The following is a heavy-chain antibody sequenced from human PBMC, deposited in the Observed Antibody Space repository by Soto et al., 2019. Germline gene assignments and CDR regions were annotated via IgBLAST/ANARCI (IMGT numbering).Heavy chain of an antibody. Sequence: PSETLSLTCTVSGGSISSYCWSWIRQPPGKGLEWIGQINHSGSTNYNTSLKSRVTISVGTSKNQFSLELSSVTAADTAVYYCARGLFSENYYSGGWYYFAYWGQGALVTVSS. CDR3: ARGLFSENYYSGGWYYFAY. CDR1: GGSISSYC. D-gene: IGHD1-26*01. V-gene: IGHV4-34*01. CDR2: INHSGST. J-gene: IGHJ4*02.